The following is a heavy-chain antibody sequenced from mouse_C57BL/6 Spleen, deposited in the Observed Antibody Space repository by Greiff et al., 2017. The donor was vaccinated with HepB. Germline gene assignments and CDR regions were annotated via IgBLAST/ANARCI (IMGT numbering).Heavy chain of an antibody. Sequence: EVKLVESGGGLVQPGGSMKLSCAASGFTFSDAWMDWVRQSPEKGLEWVAEIRNKANNHATYYAESVKGRFTISRDDSKSSVYLQMNSLRAADTCIYYCTRGGWYYFDYWGQGTTLTVSS. D-gene: IGHD3-2*02. CDR1: GFTFSDAW. J-gene: IGHJ2*01. V-gene: IGHV6-6*01. CDR2: IRNKANNHAT. CDR3: TRGGWYYFDY.